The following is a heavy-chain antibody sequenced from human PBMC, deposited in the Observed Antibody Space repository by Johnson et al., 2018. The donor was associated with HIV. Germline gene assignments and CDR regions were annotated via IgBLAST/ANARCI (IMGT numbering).Heavy chain of an antibody. D-gene: IGHD1-26*01. Sequence: VQLVESGGGLVQPGGSLRLSCAASGFTFSNFAMNWVRQAPGTGLEWVSVISGSGVSTYYADSVKGRFTISRDNSKNTLYLQMNSLRAEDTAIYYCARFMGSTWSDASDIWGQGTMVIVSS. CDR1: GFTFSNFA. CDR2: ISGSGVST. CDR3: ARFMGSTWSDASDI. J-gene: IGHJ3*02. V-gene: IGHV3-23*04.